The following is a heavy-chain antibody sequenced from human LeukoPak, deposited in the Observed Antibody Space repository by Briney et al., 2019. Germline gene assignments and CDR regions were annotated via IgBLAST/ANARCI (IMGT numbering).Heavy chain of an antibody. CDR2: IHTSGST. CDR1: TASSSFYY. V-gene: IGHV4-4*09. D-gene: IGHD6-19*01. CDR3: ARPARSSWWLYFNY. J-gene: IGHJ4*02. Sequence: SETLSLTCTVSTASSSFYYWTWFRQPPGKGLEWIGYIHTSGSTNYNPSLKSRVTMSVDTSKTQFSLRLSSVTAADTAVYYCARPARSSWWLYFNYWGPGTQITVSS.